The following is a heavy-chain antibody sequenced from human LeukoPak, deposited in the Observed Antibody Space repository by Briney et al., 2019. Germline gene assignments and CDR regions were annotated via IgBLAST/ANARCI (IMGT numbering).Heavy chain of an antibody. V-gene: IGHV1-18*01. D-gene: IGHD3-10*01. Sequence: ASVKVSCKASGYTFTSYGISWVRQAPGQGLEWMGWISAYNGNTNYAQKLQGRVTMTTDTSTSTAYMELRSLRSDDTAVYYCARDLFSPNYYGSGSLFDYRGQGTLVTVSS. CDR1: GYTFTSYG. CDR3: ARDLFSPNYYGSGSLFDY. J-gene: IGHJ4*02. CDR2: ISAYNGNT.